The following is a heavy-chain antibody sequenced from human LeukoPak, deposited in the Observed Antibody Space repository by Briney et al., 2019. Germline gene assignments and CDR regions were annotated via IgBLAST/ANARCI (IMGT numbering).Heavy chain of an antibody. V-gene: IGHV3-23*01. Sequence: PGGSLRLSCAASGFTFNSYAMTWVRQAPAKGLEWVSAISGSGDSTYYADSVKGRFTISRDNSKNTLYLQMNSLRAEDTAIYYCAKNGDRGAYCTGGTCYPYFYYYMDVWGKGTTVTI. CDR2: ISGSGDST. CDR1: GFTFNSYA. CDR3: AKNGDRGAYCTGGTCYPYFYYYMDV. D-gene: IGHD2-15*01. J-gene: IGHJ6*03.